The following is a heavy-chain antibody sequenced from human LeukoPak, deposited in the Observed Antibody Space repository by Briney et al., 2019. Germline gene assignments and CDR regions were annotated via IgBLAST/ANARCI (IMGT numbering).Heavy chain of an antibody. Sequence: SETLSLTCTVSGYSIRSGFYWGWIRQPPGKGLEWIGNIYHSGITYSTPSLKSRVTISVDTSKNQFYLKLSSVTPEDTAVYYCARDPLDYSHYMDVWGKRTTVTISS. D-gene: IGHD2-21*01. J-gene: IGHJ6*03. CDR1: GYSIRSGFY. V-gene: IGHV4-38-2*02. CDR3: ARDPLDYSHYMDV. CDR2: IYHSGIT.